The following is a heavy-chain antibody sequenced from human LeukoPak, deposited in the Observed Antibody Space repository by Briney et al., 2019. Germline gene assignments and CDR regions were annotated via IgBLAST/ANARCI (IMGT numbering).Heavy chain of an antibody. CDR3: ARGYSYGSYYYYGMDV. CDR2: IYTSGST. D-gene: IGHD5-18*01. Sequence: SETLSLTCTVSGGSISSYYWSWIRQPAGKGLEWIGRIYTSGSTNYNPSLKSRVTMSVGTSKNQFSLKLSSVTAADTAVYYCARGYSYGSYYYYGMDVWGQGTTVTVSS. J-gene: IGHJ6*02. CDR1: GGSISSYY. V-gene: IGHV4-4*07.